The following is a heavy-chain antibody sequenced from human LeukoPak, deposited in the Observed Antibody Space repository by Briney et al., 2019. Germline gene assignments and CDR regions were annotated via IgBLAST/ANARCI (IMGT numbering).Heavy chain of an antibody. CDR1: GYTFPSYW. CDR2: IYPGDSDI. V-gene: IGHV5-51*01. Sequence: GESLKISCKGSGYTFPSYWIGWVRQMPGKGLEWMGSIYPGDSDIRYSPSFQGQVTISADKSISTAYLQWSSLKASDTAMYYCARLRFGEPFDYWGQGTLVTVSS. J-gene: IGHJ4*02. CDR3: ARLRFGEPFDY. D-gene: IGHD3-10*01.